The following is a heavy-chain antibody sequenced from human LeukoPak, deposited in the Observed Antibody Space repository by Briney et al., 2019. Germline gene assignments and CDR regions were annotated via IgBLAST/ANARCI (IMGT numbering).Heavy chain of an antibody. CDR3: ARHSSTYYRFDY. CDR1: GGSISSYY. V-gene: IGHV4-59*08. CDR2: IHYSGST. J-gene: IGHJ4*02. D-gene: IGHD3-22*01. Sequence: SETLSLTCTVSGGSISSYYWSWIRQPPGKGLEWIGYIHYSGSTNYNPSLKSRVTISVDTSKNQFSLKVSSVNAADTAVYYCARHSSTYYRFDYWGQGTLVSVSS.